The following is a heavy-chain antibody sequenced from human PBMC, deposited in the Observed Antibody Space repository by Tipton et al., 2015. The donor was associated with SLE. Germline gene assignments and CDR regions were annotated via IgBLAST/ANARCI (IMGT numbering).Heavy chain of an antibody. J-gene: IGHJ4*02. CDR3: ARARGYYVLDY. V-gene: IGHV4-39*07. CDR2: FYHSGAT. CDR1: GGSISSSNYF. Sequence: LRLSCTVSGGSISSSNYFWGWIRQPPGRGLEWIGSFYHSGATYYSPSLQSRVTVSVDTSKNQFSLKLTSVTAADTAMYYCARARGYYVLDYWGQGTLVTVSS. D-gene: IGHD3-22*01.